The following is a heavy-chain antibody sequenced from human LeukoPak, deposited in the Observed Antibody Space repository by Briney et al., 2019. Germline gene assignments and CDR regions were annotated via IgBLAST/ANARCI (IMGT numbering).Heavy chain of an antibody. CDR1: GFTFSRYA. Sequence: PGGSLRLSCAASGFTFSRYAMSWVRQAPGKGLEWVSAISGSGGSTYYADSVKGRFTISRDNSKNTLYLQMNSLRAEDTAVYYCAKDPFIAAAGYYYYGMDVWGQGTTVTVSS. CDR2: ISGSGGST. V-gene: IGHV3-23*01. D-gene: IGHD6-13*01. J-gene: IGHJ6*02. CDR3: AKDPFIAAAGYYYYGMDV.